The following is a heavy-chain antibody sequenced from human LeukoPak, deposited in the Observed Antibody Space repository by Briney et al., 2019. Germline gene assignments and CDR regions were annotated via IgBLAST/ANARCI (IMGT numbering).Heavy chain of an antibody. D-gene: IGHD6-13*01. CDR2: IYSDDRT. CDR3: TRDLTGTTWSENDY. J-gene: IGHJ4*02. V-gene: IGHV3-53*01. CDR1: GLSVRGSY. Sequence: GGSLRLSCVASGLSVRGSYMSWVRQAPGKGLEWVSGIYSDDRTYYADSVKGRFTISRHNSKNTLYLQMNNLRADDTAIYYCTRDLTGTTWSENDYWGQGTLVTIS.